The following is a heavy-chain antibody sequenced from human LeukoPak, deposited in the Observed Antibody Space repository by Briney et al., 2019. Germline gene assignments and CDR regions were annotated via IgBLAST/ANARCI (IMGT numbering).Heavy chain of an antibody. D-gene: IGHD2-2*02. Sequence: ASVKVSCKASGYTFTSYGISWVRQAPGQGLEWMGWINPNSGGTNYAQKFQGRVTMTRDTSISTAYMELSRLRSDDTAVYYCARDLGDCSSTSCYNNFWFDPWGQGTLVTVSS. J-gene: IGHJ5*02. CDR1: GYTFTSYG. CDR3: ARDLGDCSSTSCYNNFWFDP. V-gene: IGHV1-2*02. CDR2: INPNSGGT.